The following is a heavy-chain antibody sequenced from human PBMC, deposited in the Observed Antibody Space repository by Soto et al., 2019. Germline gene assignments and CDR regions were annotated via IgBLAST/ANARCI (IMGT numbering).Heavy chain of an antibody. CDR3: ARSKGIAAAGTVDY. D-gene: IGHD6-13*01. CDR2: IYHSGST. Sequence: PSETLSLTCAVSGGSISSSNWWSWVRQPPGKGLEWIGEIYHSGSTNYNPSLKSRVTISVDKSKNQFSLKLSSVTAADTALYYCARSKGIAAAGTVDYWGQGTLVTVS. CDR1: GGSISSSNW. V-gene: IGHV4-4*02. J-gene: IGHJ4*02.